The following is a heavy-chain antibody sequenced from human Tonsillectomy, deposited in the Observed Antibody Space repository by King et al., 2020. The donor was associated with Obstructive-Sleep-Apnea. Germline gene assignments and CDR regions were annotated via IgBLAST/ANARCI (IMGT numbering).Heavy chain of an antibody. D-gene: IGHD3-22*01. CDR1: GGSFSDFY. J-gene: IGHJ4*02. Sequence: VQLQQWGAGLLKPSETLSLTCAVYGGSFSDFYWSWFRQPPGEGLEWIGEIHHSGSTNYNPSLKSRVTISVDPSKNQFSLKLRSVTAAETAVYYCARRGSSGFGYWGQGTLVTVSS. CDR3: ARRGSSGFGY. V-gene: IGHV4-34*01. CDR2: IHHSGST.